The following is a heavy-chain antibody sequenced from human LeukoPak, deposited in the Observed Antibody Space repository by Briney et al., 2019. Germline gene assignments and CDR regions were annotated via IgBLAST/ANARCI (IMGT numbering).Heavy chain of an antibody. CDR3: ARTGGYDYVWGSYRLFDY. Sequence: GGSLRLSCAASGFTFSSYSMNWVRQAPGKGLEWVSYISSSSSTIYYADSVKGRFTISRDNAKNSLYLQMNSLRDEDTAVYYCARTGGYDYVWGSYRLFDYWGQGTLVTVSS. V-gene: IGHV3-48*02. D-gene: IGHD3-16*02. CDR1: GFTFSSYS. J-gene: IGHJ4*02. CDR2: ISSSSSTI.